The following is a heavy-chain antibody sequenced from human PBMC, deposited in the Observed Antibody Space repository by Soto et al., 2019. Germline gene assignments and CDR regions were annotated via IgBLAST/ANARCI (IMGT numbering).Heavy chain of an antibody. V-gene: IGHV3-53*01. J-gene: IGHJ3*02. D-gene: IGHD2-15*01. Sequence: PGGSLRLSCAASGFTVSSNYMSWVRQAPGKGLEWVSVIYSGGSTYYADSVKGRFTISRDNSKNTIYLQMNSLRAEDTAVYYCAILSGGNSDDAFDIWGQGTMVPVSS. CDR2: IYSGGST. CDR1: GFTVSSNY. CDR3: AILSGGNSDDAFDI.